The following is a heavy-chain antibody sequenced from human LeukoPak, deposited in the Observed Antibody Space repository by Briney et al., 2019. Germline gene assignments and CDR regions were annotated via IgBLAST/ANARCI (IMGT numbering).Heavy chain of an antibody. D-gene: IGHD2-2*01. CDR3: AKDLGSLGYCSSTSCHLIGYFDL. CDR2: ISGSGGST. CDR1: GFTFSSYA. V-gene: IGHV3-23*01. J-gene: IGHJ2*01. Sequence: PGGSLRLSCAASGFTFSSYAMSWVRQAPGKGLEWVSAISGSGGSTYYADSVKGRFTISRDNSKNTLYLQMNSLRAEDTAVYYCAKDLGSLGYCSSTSCHLIGYFDLWGRGTLVTVSS.